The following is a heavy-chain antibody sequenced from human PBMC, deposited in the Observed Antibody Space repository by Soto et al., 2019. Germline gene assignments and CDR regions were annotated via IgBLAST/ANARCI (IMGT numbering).Heavy chain of an antibody. D-gene: IGHD6-19*01. V-gene: IGHV1-2*02. J-gene: IGHJ3*02. CDR3: ARGGGIGVAGSAAFDM. CDR1: GYPVTAYY. CDR2: INPATGPA. Sequence: QLHLVQSGAVVKKPGASVTVSCSASGYPVTAYYMHWVRQAPGRGLEWMGGINPATGPAKYTQTLPGRVTMTREPSTSTALMVLSGLTSGDTAVFFWARGGGIGVAGSAAFDMWGQGTLVTVSS.